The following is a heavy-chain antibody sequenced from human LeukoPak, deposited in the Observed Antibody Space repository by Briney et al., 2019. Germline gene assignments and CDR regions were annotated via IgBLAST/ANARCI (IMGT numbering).Heavy chain of an antibody. V-gene: IGHV3-74*01. Sequence: AGGSLRLSCVASGFTFRDYWMHWVRQAPGKGLVWVSRIRGDGNDVSYADSVEGRFTISRDNAKNMLYLQMSSLRVEDTALYYCAGGVEKATINELNYWGQGTLVTVSS. CDR2: IRGDGNDV. CDR3: AGGVEKATINELNY. CDR1: GFTFRDYW. J-gene: IGHJ4*02. D-gene: IGHD5-24*01.